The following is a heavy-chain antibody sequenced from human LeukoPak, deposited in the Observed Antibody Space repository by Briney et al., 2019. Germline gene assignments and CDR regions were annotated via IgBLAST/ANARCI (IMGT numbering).Heavy chain of an antibody. CDR2: IYYSGST. Sequence: SETLSLTCTVSGGSISSYYWSWIRQPPGKGLEWIGYIYYSGSTNYNPSLKSRVTISVDTSKNQFSLKLSSVTAADTAVYYCAVYYDSSGPYQGYFDYWGQGTTVTVSS. V-gene: IGHV4-59*01. CDR3: AVYYDSSGPYQGYFDY. CDR1: GGSISSYY. J-gene: IGHJ4*03. D-gene: IGHD3-22*01.